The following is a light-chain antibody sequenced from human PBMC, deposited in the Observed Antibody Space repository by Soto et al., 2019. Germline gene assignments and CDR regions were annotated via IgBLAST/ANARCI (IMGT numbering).Light chain of an antibody. CDR2: DAS. CDR1: QSVSSY. V-gene: IGKV3-11*01. J-gene: IGKJ3*01. CDR3: QQRSNWPPT. Sequence: EIVLTQSPATLSLSPGERATLSCRASQSVSSYLAWYQQKPGQAPRLLIYDASNRATGIPARFSGSGSGTAFTLTISSLEPEDFAVYYCQQRSNWPPTFGPGNKVDIK.